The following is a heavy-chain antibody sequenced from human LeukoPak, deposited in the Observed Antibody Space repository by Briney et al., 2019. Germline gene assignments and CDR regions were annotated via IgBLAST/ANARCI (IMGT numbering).Heavy chain of an antibody. CDR1: GGSISSSSYY. D-gene: IGHD3-3*01. Sequence: SETPSLTCTVSGGSISSSSYYWSWIRQPPGKGLEWIGYIYYSGSTNYNPSLKSRVTISVDTSKNQFSLKLSSVTAADTAVYYCASGIFGAYYYYMDVWGKGTTVTVSS. CDR2: IYYSGST. CDR3: ASGIFGAYYYYMDV. V-gene: IGHV4-61*01. J-gene: IGHJ6*03.